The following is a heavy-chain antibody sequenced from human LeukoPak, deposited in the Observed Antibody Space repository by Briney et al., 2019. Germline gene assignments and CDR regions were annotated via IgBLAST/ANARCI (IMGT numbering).Heavy chain of an antibody. D-gene: IGHD1-26*01. CDR3: AKQSAGVTTGYFDY. J-gene: IGHJ4*02. CDR2: ISDSAGST. CDR1: GFTFSAYA. V-gene: IGHV3-23*01. Sequence: GGSLRLSCAASGFTFSAYAMGWVRQAPGKGLEWVSSISDSAGSTYYAASVTGRFTISRDSSRTTLYLQVNSLRAEDTAVYYCAKQSAGVTTGYFDYWGQGTLVTVSS.